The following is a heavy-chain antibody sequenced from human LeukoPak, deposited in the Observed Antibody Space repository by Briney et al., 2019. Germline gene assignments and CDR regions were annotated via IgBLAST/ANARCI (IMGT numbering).Heavy chain of an antibody. Sequence: SEPLSLTCTVSGGSISSYYWSWIRQPPGKGLEWIGYIYYSGSTNCNPSLKSRVTISVDTSKNQFSLKLSSVTAAATAVYHCARAGSIGSGYYVPILYWYFDLWGRGTLVTVSS. CDR1: GGSISSYY. CDR3: ARAGSIGSGYYVPILYWYFDL. D-gene: IGHD3-22*01. J-gene: IGHJ2*01. CDR2: IYYSGST. V-gene: IGHV4-59*01.